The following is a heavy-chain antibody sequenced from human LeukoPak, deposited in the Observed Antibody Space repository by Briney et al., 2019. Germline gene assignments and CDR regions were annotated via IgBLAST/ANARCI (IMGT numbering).Heavy chain of an antibody. V-gene: IGHV3-23*01. CDR2: ISGSGGST. J-gene: IGHJ4*02. CDR1: GFTFSSYA. D-gene: IGHD1-26*01. CDR3: ARGSGSYSFDY. Sequence: PGGSLRLSCAASGFTFSSYAMSWVRQAPGKGLEWVSAISGSGGSTYYADSVKGRFTISRDNSKNTLYLQMTSLTAEDTAVYYCARGSGSYSFDYWGQGTLVTVSS.